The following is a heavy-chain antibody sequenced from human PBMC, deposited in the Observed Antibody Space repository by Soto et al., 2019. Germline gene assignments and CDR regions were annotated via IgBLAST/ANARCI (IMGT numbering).Heavy chain of an antibody. CDR1: GGSISSSSYY. J-gene: IGHJ6*02. V-gene: IGHV4-39*01. CDR3: ARHADSSSWREIYYYGMDV. D-gene: IGHD6-13*01. CDR2: IYYSGST. Sequence: SETLSLTCTVSGGSISSSSYYWGWIRQPPGKGLEWIGSIYYSGSTYYNPSLKSRVTISVDTSKNQFSLKLSSVTAADTAVYYCARHADSSSWREIYYYGMDVWGQGTTVTVSS.